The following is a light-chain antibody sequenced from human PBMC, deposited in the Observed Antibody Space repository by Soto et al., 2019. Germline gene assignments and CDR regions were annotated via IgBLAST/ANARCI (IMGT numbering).Light chain of an antibody. CDR3: QQYNNWPPT. V-gene: IGKV3-15*01. CDR1: QSVSSS. J-gene: IGKJ5*01. Sequence: EIVMTQSPATLSVSPVERATLSCRASQSVSSSLAWYQQKPGQAPRLLIYGASTRATGFPARFSGSGSGTEFTLTISSLQSEDFAVYYCQQYNNWPPTFGQGTRLEIK. CDR2: GAS.